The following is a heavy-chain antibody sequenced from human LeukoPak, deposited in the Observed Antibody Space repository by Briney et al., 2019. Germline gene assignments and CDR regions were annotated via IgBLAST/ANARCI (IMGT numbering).Heavy chain of an antibody. CDR3: AREPLYSGYDYWAFDI. Sequence: PSETPSLTCTVSGGSISSYYWSWIRQPPGKGLEWIGYIYYSGSTNYNPSLKSRVTISVDTSKNQFSLKLSSVTAADTAVYYCAREPLYSGYDYWAFDIWGQGTMVTVSS. CDR1: GGSISSYY. D-gene: IGHD5-12*01. CDR2: IYYSGST. V-gene: IGHV4-59*01. J-gene: IGHJ3*02.